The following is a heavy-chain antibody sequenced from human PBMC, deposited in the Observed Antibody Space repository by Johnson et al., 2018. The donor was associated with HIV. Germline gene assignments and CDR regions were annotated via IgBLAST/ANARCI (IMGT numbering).Heavy chain of an antibody. J-gene: IGHJ3*02. CDR1: GFTFSSYG. CDR2: ISYDGNNE. D-gene: IGHD1-26*01. CDR3: ARAYSYGALDI. V-gene: IGHV3-30*19. Sequence: QVQLVESGGGVVQPGGSLRLSCAASGFTFSSYGMYWVRQAPGKGLEWVAVISYDGNNEYYADSVEGRFTVSRDNTKNTLYLQMKSLRAEDTALYYCARAYSYGALDIWGQGTMVTVSS.